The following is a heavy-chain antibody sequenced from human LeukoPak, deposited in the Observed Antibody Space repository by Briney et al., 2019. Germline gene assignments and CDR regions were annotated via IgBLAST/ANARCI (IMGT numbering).Heavy chain of an antibody. CDR3: ARDLDLLDY. CDR2: ITGSSSYI. Sequence: GGSLRLSCAASGFTFSSYSMNWVRQAPGKGLEWVSSITGSSSYIYYADSMKGRFTISRDNAKNSLYLQMNTLRAEDTAVYYCARDLDLLDYWGQGTLVTVSS. J-gene: IGHJ4*02. CDR1: GFTFSSYS. D-gene: IGHD1-1*01. V-gene: IGHV3-21*01.